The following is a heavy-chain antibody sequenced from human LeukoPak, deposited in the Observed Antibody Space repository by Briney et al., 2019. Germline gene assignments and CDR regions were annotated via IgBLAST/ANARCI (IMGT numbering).Heavy chain of an antibody. Sequence: GGSLRLSCAASGFRFSNYGMHWVRQAPGKGLEWVALIWYDGSNKYYADSVKGGFTISRDNPKNSLYLQMNSLRAEDTAVYFCVRDMDVWAQGTTVTVSS. CDR2: IWYDGSNK. J-gene: IGHJ6*02. V-gene: IGHV3-33*01. CDR3: VRDMDV. CDR1: GFRFSNYG.